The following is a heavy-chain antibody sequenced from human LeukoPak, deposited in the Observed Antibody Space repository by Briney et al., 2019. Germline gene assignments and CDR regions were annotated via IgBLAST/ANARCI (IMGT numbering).Heavy chain of an antibody. D-gene: IGHD3-10*01. CDR3: ARVISGGRDY. Sequence: SETLSLTCAVYGGSFSGYYWSWIRQPPGKGLEWIGEINHSGSTNYNPSLKSRVTISVDTSKNQFSLRLTSVTAADTAVYYCARVISGGRDYWGQGTLVTVSS. CDR1: GGSFSGYY. J-gene: IGHJ4*02. CDR2: INHSGST. V-gene: IGHV4-34*01.